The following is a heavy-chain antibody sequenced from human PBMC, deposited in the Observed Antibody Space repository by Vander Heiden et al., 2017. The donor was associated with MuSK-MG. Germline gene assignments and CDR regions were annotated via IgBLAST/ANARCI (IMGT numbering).Heavy chain of an antibody. CDR3: ARAGSRAVAAPAFDY. CDR1: GFTFSSYA. Sequence: QVQLVESGGGVVQPGRSLRLSCAASGFTFSSYAMHWVRQGPGKGLEWVAVISYDGSNKYYADSVKGRFTISRDNSKNTLYLQMNSLRAEDTAVYYCARAGSRAVAAPAFDYWGQGTLVTVSS. V-gene: IGHV3-30-3*01. D-gene: IGHD6-19*01. J-gene: IGHJ4*02. CDR2: ISYDGSNK.